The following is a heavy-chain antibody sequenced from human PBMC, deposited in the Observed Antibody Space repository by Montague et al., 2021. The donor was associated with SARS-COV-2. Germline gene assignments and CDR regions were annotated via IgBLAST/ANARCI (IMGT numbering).Heavy chain of an antibody. Sequence: PALVKPTQTLTLTCTFSGFSLSTSGMCVSWIRQPPGKALEWLALIDWDDDKYYSTSLKTRPTISKDTSKNQVVLTMTNMDPVDTATYYCARIWGATRGDAFDIWGQRTMVTVSS. CDR2: IDWDDDK. CDR1: GFSLSTSGMC. J-gene: IGHJ3*02. D-gene: IGHD1-26*01. CDR3: ARIWGATRGDAFDI. V-gene: IGHV2-70*01.